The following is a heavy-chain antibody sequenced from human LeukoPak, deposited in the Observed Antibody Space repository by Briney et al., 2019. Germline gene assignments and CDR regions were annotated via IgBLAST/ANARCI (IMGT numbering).Heavy chain of an antibody. V-gene: IGHV3-66*01. CDR2: IYSGGST. D-gene: IGHD1-26*01. Sequence: GGSLRLSCAASGFTVNNNYMSWVRQAPGTGVEWVSVIYSGGSTYYADSVKGRFTISRDNSKNTVYLQMISLRAEDTAVYYCAREGEHYVGVEYYYYGMDVWGQGTTVTVSS. J-gene: IGHJ6*02. CDR3: AREGEHYVGVEYYYYGMDV. CDR1: GFTVNNNY.